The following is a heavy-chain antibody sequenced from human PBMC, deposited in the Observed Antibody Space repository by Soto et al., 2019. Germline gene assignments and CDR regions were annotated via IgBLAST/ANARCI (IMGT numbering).Heavy chain of an antibody. V-gene: IGHV3-11*01. D-gene: IGHD3-22*01. CDR1: GFTFSDYY. J-gene: IGHJ5*02. CDR2: ISSSGSTI. CDR3: ARDYDYDSSGYYPNWFDP. Sequence: GGSLRLSCAASGFTFSDYYMSWIRQAPGKGLEWVSYISSSGSTIYYAESVKGRFTISRDNAKNSLYLQMNSLRAEDTAVYYCARDYDYDSSGYYPNWFDPWGQGTLVTVSS.